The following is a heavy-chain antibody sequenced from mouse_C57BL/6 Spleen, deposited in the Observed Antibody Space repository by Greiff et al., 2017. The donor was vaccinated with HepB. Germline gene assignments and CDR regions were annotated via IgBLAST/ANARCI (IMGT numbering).Heavy chain of an antibody. CDR3: ARDFGDYGGFAY. V-gene: IGHV5-4*01. D-gene: IGHD2-4*01. CDR1: GFTFSSYA. J-gene: IGHJ3*01. Sequence: EVHLVESGGGLVKPGGSLKLSCAASGFTFSSYAMSWVRQTPEKRLEWVATISDGGSYTYYPDNVKGRFTISRDNAKNNLYLQMSHLKSEDTAMYYCARDFGDYGGFAYWGQGTLVTVSA. CDR2: ISDGGSYT.